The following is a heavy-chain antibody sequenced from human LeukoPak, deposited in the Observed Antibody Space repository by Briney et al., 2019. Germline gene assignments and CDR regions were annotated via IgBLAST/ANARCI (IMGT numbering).Heavy chain of an antibody. Sequence: SVKVSCKASGGTFSSYAISWVRQAPGQGLEWMGGIIPIFGTANYAQKFQGRVTITTDESTSTAYMELSSLRSEDTAVYYCASTPCSGGSCHGNYYYYMDVWGKGTTVTVSS. D-gene: IGHD2-15*01. J-gene: IGHJ6*03. CDR1: GGTFSSYA. V-gene: IGHV1-69*05. CDR3: ASTPCSGGSCHGNYYYYMDV. CDR2: IIPIFGTA.